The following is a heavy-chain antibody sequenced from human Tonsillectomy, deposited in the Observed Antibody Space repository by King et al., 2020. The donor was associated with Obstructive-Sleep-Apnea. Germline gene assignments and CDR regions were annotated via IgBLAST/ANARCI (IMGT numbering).Heavy chain of an antibody. CDR3: AKAERGYGSSWYYFDY. CDR1: GFSFSSYD. D-gene: IGHD6-13*01. V-gene: IGHV3-23*04. Sequence: VQLVESGGGLVQPGGSLRLSCAASGFSFSSYDMNWVRQAPGKGLKWVSTIKVRDDSTYYADSVKARFTISRDNSKNILYLQMDSMRGEDTAVYFCAKAERGYGSSWYYFDYWGQGALVTVSS. J-gene: IGHJ4*02. CDR2: IKVRDDST.